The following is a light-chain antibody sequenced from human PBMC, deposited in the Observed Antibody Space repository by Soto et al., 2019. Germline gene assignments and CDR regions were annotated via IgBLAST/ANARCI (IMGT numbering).Light chain of an antibody. J-gene: IGLJ1*01. Sequence: QSVLTQPPSVSGAPGQRVTISCSGSSSNIGAGYDAHWYQQLPGAAPKLLIFDNTNRPSGVPDRFSGSKSGNTASLTISGLQAEDETDYYCFSYTSSGTYVFGTGTKVTVL. V-gene: IGLV1-40*01. CDR2: DNT. CDR3: FSYTSSGTYV. CDR1: SSNIGAGYD.